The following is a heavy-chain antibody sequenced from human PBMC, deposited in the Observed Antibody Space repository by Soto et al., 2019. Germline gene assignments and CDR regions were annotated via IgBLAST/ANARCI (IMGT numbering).Heavy chain of an antibody. D-gene: IGHD4-17*01. CDR1: GGSIRSYY. CDR2: IYYSGST. CDR3: ARNYGDYVDY. J-gene: IGHJ4*02. Sequence: SETLSLTCTVSGGSIRSYYWSWIRQPPGKGLECIGYIYYSGSTNYNPSLKSRVTISVDTSKNQFSLKLSSVTAADTDIYYCARNYGDYVDYWGQGTLVTVSS. V-gene: IGHV4-59*08.